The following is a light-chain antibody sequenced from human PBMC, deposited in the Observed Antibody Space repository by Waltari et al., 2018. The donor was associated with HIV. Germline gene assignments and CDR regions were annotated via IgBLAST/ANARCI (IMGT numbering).Light chain of an antibody. Sequence: DIQMTQSPSSLSASLGDRVTIPCRASQSISSHLNWYQQKPGEAPKVLIYAASSLRSDVPSRFSGSGSGTEFTLTISSLQLEDFATYFCQQSYSSPNNFGQGT. CDR1: QSISSH. J-gene: IGKJ2*01. CDR2: AAS. CDR3: QQSYSSPNN. V-gene: IGKV1-39*01.